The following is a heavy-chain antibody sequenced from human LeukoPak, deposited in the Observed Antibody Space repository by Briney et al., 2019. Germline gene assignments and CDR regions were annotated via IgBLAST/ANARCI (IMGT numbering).Heavy chain of an antibody. Sequence: GGSLRLSCAASGFTFSSYAMHWVRQAPGKGLEWVAVISYDGSNKYYADSVKGRFTISRDNSKNTLYLQMNSLGAEDTAAYYCARGVYSSGWTLMGYWGQGTLVTVSS. D-gene: IGHD6-19*01. CDR2: ISYDGSNK. CDR1: GFTFSSYA. CDR3: ARGVYSSGWTLMGY. J-gene: IGHJ4*02. V-gene: IGHV3-30-3*01.